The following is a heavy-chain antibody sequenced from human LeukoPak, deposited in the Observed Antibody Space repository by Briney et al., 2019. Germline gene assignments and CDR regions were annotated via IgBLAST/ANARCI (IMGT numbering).Heavy chain of an antibody. CDR2: ISGRGDKT. J-gene: IGHJ4*02. D-gene: IGHD1-26*01. Sequence: PGGFLSLSCAASGFTFRNYSMSWVRLAPGKGLEWVSVISGRGDKTYYAGSAKGRFTISRDNSKNTLYLQMNSLRDVDTAIYYCAKGIQWELPLEYWGQGTLVTVSS. CDR3: AKGIQWELPLEY. CDR1: GFTFRNYS. V-gene: IGHV3-23*01.